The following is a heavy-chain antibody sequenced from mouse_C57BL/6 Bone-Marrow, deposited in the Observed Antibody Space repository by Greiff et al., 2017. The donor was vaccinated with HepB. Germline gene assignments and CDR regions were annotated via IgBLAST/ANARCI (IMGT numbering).Heavy chain of an antibody. J-gene: IGHJ3*01. CDR2: IHPSDSDT. CDR3: AILYYYGSSYWFAY. D-gene: IGHD1-1*01. Sequence: QVQLQQSGAELVKPGASVKVSCKASGYTFTSYWLPWVKPRPDQGLEWIGRIHPSDSDTNYNQKFKGKATLTLDTSSTTAYMQLSSLTSEDSAVYDCAILYYYGSSYWFAYWGQGTLVTVSA. CDR1: GYTFTSYW. V-gene: IGHV1-74*01.